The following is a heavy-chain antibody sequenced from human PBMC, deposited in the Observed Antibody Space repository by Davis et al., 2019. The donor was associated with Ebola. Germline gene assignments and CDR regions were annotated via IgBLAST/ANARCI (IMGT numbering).Heavy chain of an antibody. CDR2: INPSGGST. CDR3: ARADSSSWGYFDY. V-gene: IGHV1-46*01. Sequence: AASVKVSCKASGYTFTSYYMHWVRQAPGQGLEWMGIINPSGGSTSYAQKFQGRVTMTRDTSTSTAYMELRSLRSDDTAVYYCARADSSSWGYFDYWGQGTLVTVSS. J-gene: IGHJ4*02. CDR1: GYTFTSYY. D-gene: IGHD6-13*01.